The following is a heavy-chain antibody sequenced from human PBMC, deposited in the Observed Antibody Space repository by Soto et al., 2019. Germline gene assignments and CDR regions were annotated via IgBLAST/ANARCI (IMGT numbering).Heavy chain of an antibody. CDR3: ARDSVPIYSSSWYPYYYYYGMDV. J-gene: IGHJ6*02. CDR1: GFTFSSYS. V-gene: IGHV3-21*01. CDR2: ISSSSSYI. D-gene: IGHD6-13*01. Sequence: GGSLRLSCAASGFTFSSYSMNWVRQAPGRGLEWVSSISSSSSYIYYADSVRGRFTISRDNAKNSLYLQMNSLRAEDTAVYYCARDSVPIYSSSWYPYYYYYGMDVWGQGTTVTVSS.